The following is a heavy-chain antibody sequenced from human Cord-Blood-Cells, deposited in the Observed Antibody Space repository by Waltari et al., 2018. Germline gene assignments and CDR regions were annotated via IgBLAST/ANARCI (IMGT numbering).Heavy chain of an antibody. CDR2: IRSSSSYI. CDR3: ARDRDSSSWFDY. V-gene: IGHV3-21*01. Sequence: EVQLVASGGGLVKPGGSLRLCGPPSGLTVSTNNVNWVRQAPGKGLGWVSSIRSSSSYIYYADSVKGRFTISRDNAKNSLYLQMNSLRAEDTAVYYCARDRDSSSWFDYWGQGTLVTVSS. CDR1: GLTVSTNN. D-gene: IGHD6-13*01. J-gene: IGHJ4*02.